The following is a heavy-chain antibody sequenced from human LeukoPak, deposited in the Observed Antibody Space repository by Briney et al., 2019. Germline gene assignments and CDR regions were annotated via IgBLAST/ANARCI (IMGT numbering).Heavy chain of an antibody. Sequence: GESLKISCKGSGYSFTSYWIGWARQMPGKGLEWMGIIYPGDSDTRYSPSFQGQVTISADKSISTAYLQWSSLKASDTAMYYCARAGYSSGWYFDYWGQGTLVTVSS. CDR2: IYPGDSDT. CDR1: GYSFTSYW. V-gene: IGHV5-51*01. J-gene: IGHJ4*02. CDR3: ARAGYSSGWYFDY. D-gene: IGHD6-19*01.